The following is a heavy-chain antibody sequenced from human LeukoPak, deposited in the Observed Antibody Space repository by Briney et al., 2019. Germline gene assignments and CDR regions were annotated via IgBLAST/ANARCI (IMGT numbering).Heavy chain of an antibody. CDR2: ISGSGGST. CDR1: GFTFSSYA. Sequence: GGSLRLSCAASGFTFSSYAMSWVRQAPGKGLEWVSAISGSGGSTYYADSVKGRFTISRDNSKNTLYLQMNSLRAEDTAVYYCVGDQDFYYGMDVWGPGTTVTVSS. V-gene: IGHV3-23*01. D-gene: IGHD5-24*01. CDR3: VGDQDFYYGMDV. J-gene: IGHJ6*02.